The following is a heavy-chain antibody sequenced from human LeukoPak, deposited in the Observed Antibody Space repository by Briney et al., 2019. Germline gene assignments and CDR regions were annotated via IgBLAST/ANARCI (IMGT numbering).Heavy chain of an antibody. CDR2: INPNSGGT. Sequence: ASVKVSCKASGGTFSSYAISWVRQAPGQGLEWMGWINPNSGGTNYAQKFQGRVTMTRDTSISTAYMELSSLRSEDTAVYYCARNREGYCSGGSCYLFDYWGQGTLVTVSS. D-gene: IGHD2-15*01. J-gene: IGHJ4*02. CDR3: ARNREGYCSGGSCYLFDY. V-gene: IGHV1-2*02. CDR1: GGTFSSYA.